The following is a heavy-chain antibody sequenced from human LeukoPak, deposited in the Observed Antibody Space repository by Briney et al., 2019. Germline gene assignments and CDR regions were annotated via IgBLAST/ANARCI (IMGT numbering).Heavy chain of an antibody. CDR3: ATESRSGSYVGY. CDR2: ISSSSSTI. D-gene: IGHD1-26*01. CDR1: GFTFSSYS. V-gene: IGHV3-48*04. J-gene: IGHJ4*02. Sequence: GGSLRLSCAASGFTFSSYSMNWVRQAPGKGPEWVSYISSSSSTIYYADSVKGRFTISRDNAKNSLYLQMNSLRAEDTAVYYCATESRSGSYVGYWGQGTLVTVSS.